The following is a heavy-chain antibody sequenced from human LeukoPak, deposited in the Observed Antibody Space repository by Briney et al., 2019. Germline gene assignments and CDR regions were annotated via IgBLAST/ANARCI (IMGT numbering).Heavy chain of an antibody. CDR2: IGVGGIDL. D-gene: IGHD1-14*01. CDR3: ARTNGAPEYLDY. Sequence: PGGSLRLSCAASGFTFSIYAMSWVRQAPGKGLQWVSSIGVGGIDLYYTDSVRGRFTISRDDAKNSLFLEMDSLRVEDTALYFCARTNGAPEYLDYWGQGTLVTVSS. J-gene: IGHJ4*02. CDR1: GFTFSIYA. V-gene: IGHV3-21*01.